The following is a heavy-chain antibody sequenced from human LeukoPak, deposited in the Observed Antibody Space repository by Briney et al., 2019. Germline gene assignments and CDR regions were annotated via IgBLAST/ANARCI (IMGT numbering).Heavy chain of an antibody. V-gene: IGHV4-59*08. Sequence: SETVSLTCTVSGGSISGYYWSWIRQPPGKGLEWIGYIYYSGSTNYNPSLKSRVTISVDTSKNQFSLKLSSVTAADTAVYYCARLRHGDYARIDYWGQGTLVTVSS. J-gene: IGHJ4*02. D-gene: IGHD4-17*01. CDR1: GGSISGYY. CDR2: IYYSGST. CDR3: ARLRHGDYARIDY.